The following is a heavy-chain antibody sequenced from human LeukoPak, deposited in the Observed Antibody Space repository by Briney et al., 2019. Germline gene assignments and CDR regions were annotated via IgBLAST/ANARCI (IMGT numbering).Heavy chain of an antibody. Sequence: PSETLSLTCTVSGASISNHYWNWVRQSPGKGLEWIGYVYDSGSTNYNPSLKSRVTISVDTSKNQFSLKLSSVTAADTAVYYCARGDYYDSSGYDYWGQGTLVTVSS. CDR2: VYDSGST. CDR1: GASISNHY. D-gene: IGHD3-22*01. J-gene: IGHJ4*02. CDR3: ARGDYYDSSGYDY. V-gene: IGHV4-59*11.